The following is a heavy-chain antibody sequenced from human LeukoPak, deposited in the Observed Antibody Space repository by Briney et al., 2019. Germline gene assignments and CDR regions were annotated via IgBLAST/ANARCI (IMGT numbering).Heavy chain of an antibody. CDR2: IYTSGST. J-gene: IGHJ4*02. D-gene: IGHD3-3*01. CDR3: ARGPLEWLLYPY. CDR1: GGSISSYY. Sequence: SETLSLTCTVSGGSISSYYWSWIRQPPGKGLEWIGRIYTSGSTNYNPSLKSRVTMSVDTSKNQFSLKLSSVTAADTAVYYCARGPLEWLLYPYWGQGTLVTVSS. V-gene: IGHV4-4*07.